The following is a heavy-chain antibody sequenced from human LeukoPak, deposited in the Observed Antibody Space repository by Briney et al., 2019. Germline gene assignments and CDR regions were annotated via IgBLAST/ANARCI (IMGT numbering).Heavy chain of an antibody. D-gene: IGHD5-18*01. CDR2: ISSSSTYI. CDR1: GFTFSSHS. CDR3: ARDDSFGFDHYYYFDL. V-gene: IGHV3-21*01. Sequence: GGPLRLSCAASGFTFSSHSMNWVRQAPGKGLEWISSISSSSTYIYFADSVKGRFTISRDNAKNSLYLQMNSLRAEDTAVYYCARDDSFGFDHYYYFDLWGKGTTVTVSS. J-gene: IGHJ6*03.